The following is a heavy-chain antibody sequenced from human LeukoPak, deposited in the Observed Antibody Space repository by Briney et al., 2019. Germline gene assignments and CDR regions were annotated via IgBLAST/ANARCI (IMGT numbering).Heavy chain of an antibody. CDR2: INPNSGGT. CDR3: AREGPIVGATHLVDY. Sequence: ASVKVSCKASGYTFTDYYMHWVRQAPGQGLEWMEGINPNSGGTKYAQKFQGRVTMTRDTSISTAYMELSRLRSDDTAVYYCAREGPIVGATHLVDYWGQGTLVTVSS. CDR1: GYTFTDYY. V-gene: IGHV1-2*02. D-gene: IGHD1-26*01. J-gene: IGHJ4*02.